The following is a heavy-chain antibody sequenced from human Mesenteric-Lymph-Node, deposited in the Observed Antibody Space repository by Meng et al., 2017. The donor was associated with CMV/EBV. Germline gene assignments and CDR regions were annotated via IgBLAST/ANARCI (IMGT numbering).Heavy chain of an antibody. CDR1: GGSISSSSYY. CDR2: IYDSGST. V-gene: IGHV4-39*01. D-gene: IGHD1-26*01. Sequence: SETLSLTCTVSGGSISSSSYYWGWIRQPPGKGLEWIGSIYDSGSTYYNPSLKSRVTISVDTSKNQFSLKLSSVTAADTAVYYCARVVGATRGYCMDVWGQGTTVTVSS. CDR3: ARVVGATRGYCMDV. J-gene: IGHJ6*02.